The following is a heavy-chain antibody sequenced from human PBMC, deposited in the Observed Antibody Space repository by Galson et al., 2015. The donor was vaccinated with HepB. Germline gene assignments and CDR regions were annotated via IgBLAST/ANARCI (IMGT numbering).Heavy chain of an antibody. Sequence: LRLSCAASGFTFSSYAMSWVRQAPGKGLEWVSTIGGGGYNTYYADSVKGRFTISRDNSKNTLYLQMNSLRAEDTAVYYSAKVITFGGVIVMDAFDIWGQGTMVTVSS. CDR2: IGGGGYNT. J-gene: IGHJ3*02. D-gene: IGHD3-16*02. CDR1: GFTFSSYA. CDR3: AKVITFGGVIVMDAFDI. V-gene: IGHV3-23*01.